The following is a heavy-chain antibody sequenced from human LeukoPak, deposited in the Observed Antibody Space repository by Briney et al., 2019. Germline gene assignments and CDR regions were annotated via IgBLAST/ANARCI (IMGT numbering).Heavy chain of an antibody. V-gene: IGHV3-7*01. Sequence: PGGSLRLSCAASGFAFPNYWMVWVRQAPGKGLEWVASIGKDGSEKSYVDSVKGRFTISRDNARNSLYLQMSSLRGEDTAVYYCTRDIVYLQLEYWGQGALVTVSS. CDR2: IGKDGSEK. D-gene: IGHD2-15*01. J-gene: IGHJ4*02. CDR1: GFAFPNYW. CDR3: TRDIVYLQLEY.